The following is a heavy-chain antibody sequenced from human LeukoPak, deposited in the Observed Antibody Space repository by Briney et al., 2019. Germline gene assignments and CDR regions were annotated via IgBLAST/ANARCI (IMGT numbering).Heavy chain of an antibody. D-gene: IGHD3-16*02. CDR1: GYSISSGYY. Sequence: SETLSLTCTVSGYSISSGYYWGWIRQPPGKGLEWIGSIYHSGSTYYNPSLKSRVTISVDTSKNQCSLKLSSVTAADTAVYYCARQKLEADYVWGSYRYMFSGFDYWGQGTLVTVSS. CDR2: IYHSGST. V-gene: IGHV4-38-2*02. J-gene: IGHJ4*02. CDR3: ARQKLEADYVWGSYRYMFSGFDY.